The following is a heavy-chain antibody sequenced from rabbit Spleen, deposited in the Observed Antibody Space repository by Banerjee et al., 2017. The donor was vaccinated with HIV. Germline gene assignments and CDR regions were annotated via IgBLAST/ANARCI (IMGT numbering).Heavy chain of an antibody. CDR2: IYAGSTGST. Sequence: QSLEESGGGLVKPGASLTLTCKASGFSFNSGYDMCWVRQAPGKGLEWIACIYAGSTGSTYSATWAKGRFTISKTSSTTVTLQMTSLTAADTATYFCARDTGTSFNLWGPGTLVTVS. V-gene: IGHV1S40*01. CDR1: GFSFNSGYD. D-gene: IGHD7-1*01. CDR3: ARDTGTSFNL. J-gene: IGHJ4*01.